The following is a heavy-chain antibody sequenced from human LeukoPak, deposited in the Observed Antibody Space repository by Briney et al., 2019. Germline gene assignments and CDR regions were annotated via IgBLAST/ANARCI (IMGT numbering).Heavy chain of an antibody. CDR2: ISGGGGST. V-gene: IGHV3-23*01. Sequence: GGSLRLSCAASGFXFSSYAMSWVRQAPGKGLEWVSGISGGGGSTYYADSLKGRFTISRDNSKNTLFLQMNSLRAEDTAVYYCAKNPVLLWFGEFTYFDYWGQGTLVTVSS. CDR1: GFXFSSYA. D-gene: IGHD3-10*01. J-gene: IGHJ4*02. CDR3: AKNPVLLWFGEFTYFDY.